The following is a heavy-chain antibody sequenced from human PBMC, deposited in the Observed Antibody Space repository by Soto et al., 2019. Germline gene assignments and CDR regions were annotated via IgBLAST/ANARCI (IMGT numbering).Heavy chain of an antibody. CDR1: GGTFSSYA. Sequence: GASVKVSCKASGGTFSSYAISWVRQAPGQGLEWMGGIIPIFGTANYAQKFQGRVTITADESTSTAYMELSSLRSEDTAVYYCARDPGYSTYYFDYWGQGTLVPVSS. CDR3: ARDPGYSTYYFDY. D-gene: IGHD6-13*01. J-gene: IGHJ4*02. V-gene: IGHV1-69*13. CDR2: IIPIFGTA.